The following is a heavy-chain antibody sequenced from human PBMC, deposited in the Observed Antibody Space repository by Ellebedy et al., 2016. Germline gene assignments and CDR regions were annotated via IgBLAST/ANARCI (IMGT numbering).Heavy chain of an antibody. CDR1: GYTFTGYY. J-gene: IGHJ5*02. D-gene: IGHD6-6*01. CDR2: INPNSGGT. CDR3: ARGGYSSSSGHPYNWFDP. Sequence: ASVKVSXKASGYTFTGYYMHWVRQAPGQGLEWMGWINPNSGGTNYAQKFQGRVTMTRDTSISTAYMELSRLRSDDTAVYYCARGGYSSSSGHPYNWFDPWGQGTLVTVSS. V-gene: IGHV1-2*02.